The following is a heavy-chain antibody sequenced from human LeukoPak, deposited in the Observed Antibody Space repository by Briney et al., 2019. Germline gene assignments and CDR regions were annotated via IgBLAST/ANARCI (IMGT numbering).Heavy chain of an antibody. CDR3: ARDSYSSGWYGYFDY. V-gene: IGHV3-64*01. CDR2: ISSNGGST. CDR1: GFTFSSYA. J-gene: IGHJ4*02. D-gene: IGHD6-19*01. Sequence: PGGSLRLSCAASGFTFSSYAMHWVRQAPGKGLEYVSAISSNGGSTYYANSVKGRFTISRDNSKNTLYLQMGSLRAEDMAVYYCARDSYSSGWYGYFDYWGQGTLVTVSS.